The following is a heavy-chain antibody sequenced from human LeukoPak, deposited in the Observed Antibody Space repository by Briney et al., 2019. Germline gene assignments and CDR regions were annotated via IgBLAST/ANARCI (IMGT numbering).Heavy chain of an antibody. Sequence: SETLSLTCTVSGGSISSSSYYWGWIRQPPGKGLEWIGSIYYSGSTNYNPSLKSRVTISLDTSKNQFSLKLSSVTAADTAVYYCARSRGWLQSHPLGYWGQGALVTVSS. CDR3: ARSRGWLQSHPLGY. V-gene: IGHV4-39*07. D-gene: IGHD5-24*01. J-gene: IGHJ4*02. CDR1: GGSISSSSYY. CDR2: IYYSGST.